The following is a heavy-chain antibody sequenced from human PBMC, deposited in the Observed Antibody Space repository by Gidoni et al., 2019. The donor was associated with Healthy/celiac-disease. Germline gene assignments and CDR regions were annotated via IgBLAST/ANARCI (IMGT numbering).Heavy chain of an antibody. Sequence: LQLPASGSGMVKPFHTLSLTCAVSCGSISSGGYSWSWIRQSPGKGLEWIEYIYHCGSTDYNPTLKRRVTISVDRSKNQFSLKLSSGTAADTAVYYWARGGDSSGSGYFQHWGQGTRGTFSS. CDR2: IYHCGST. J-gene: IGHJ1*01. CDR3: ARGGDSSGSGYFQH. CDR1: CGSISSGGYS. V-gene: IGHV4-30-2*06. D-gene: IGHD3-22*01.